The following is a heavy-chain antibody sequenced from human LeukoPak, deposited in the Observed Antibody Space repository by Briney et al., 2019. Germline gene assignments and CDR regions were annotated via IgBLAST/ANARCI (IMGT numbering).Heavy chain of an antibody. J-gene: IGHJ6*02. CDR1: GGTFSSYA. D-gene: IGHD2-2*01. CDR3: ARVPHIVVVPAAPGGDYYYYYGMDV. Sequence: SVNVSCKASGGTFSSYAISWVRQAPGQGLDWMGGTIPIFGTANYAQTFQGRVTITADESTSTAYMELSSLRSEDTAVYYCARVPHIVVVPAAPGGDYYYYYGMDVWGQGTTVTVSS. V-gene: IGHV1-69*13. CDR2: TIPIFGTA.